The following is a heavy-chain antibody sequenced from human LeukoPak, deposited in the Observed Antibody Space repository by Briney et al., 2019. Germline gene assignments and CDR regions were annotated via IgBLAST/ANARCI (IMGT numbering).Heavy chain of an antibody. CDR2: INPSGGST. Sequence: ASVKVSCKASGYTFTDYAVNWVRQAPGQGLEWMGIINPSGGSTSYAQKFQGRVTMTRDTSTSTVYMELSSLRSEDTAVYYCAREYGGTEVWGQGTLVTVSS. D-gene: IGHD4-23*01. V-gene: IGHV1-46*01. CDR1: GYTFTDYA. J-gene: IGHJ4*02. CDR3: AREYGGTEV.